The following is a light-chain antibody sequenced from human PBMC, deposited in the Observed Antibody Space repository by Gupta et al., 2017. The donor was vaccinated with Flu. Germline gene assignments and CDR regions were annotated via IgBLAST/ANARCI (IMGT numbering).Light chain of an antibody. CDR2: GAS. CDR3: QQYNNWPPGT. V-gene: IGKV3-15*01. J-gene: IGKJ4*01. Sequence: ERATLSCRASQSVSSNLAWYQQKPGQAPRLLIYGASTRATDVPARFSGSGSVTEFTLTISSLQSEDFAVYYCQQYNNWPPGTFGGGTKVEIK. CDR1: QSVSSN.